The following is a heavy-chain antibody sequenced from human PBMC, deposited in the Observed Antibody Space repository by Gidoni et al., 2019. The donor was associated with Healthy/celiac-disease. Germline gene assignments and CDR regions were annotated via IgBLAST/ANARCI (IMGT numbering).Heavy chain of an antibody. CDR2: IKSKTDGGKT. Sequence: EVQLVESGGGLVKPGGSLRLSCAASGFTFSNAWMSWVRQAPGKGLEWVGRIKSKTDGGKTDYAAPVKGRFTISRDDSKNTLYLQMNSLKTEDTAVYYCTTPWARYGDYTDFDYWGQGTLVTVSS. CDR3: TTPWARYGDYTDFDY. V-gene: IGHV3-15*01. D-gene: IGHD4-17*01. CDR1: GFTFSNAW. J-gene: IGHJ4*02.